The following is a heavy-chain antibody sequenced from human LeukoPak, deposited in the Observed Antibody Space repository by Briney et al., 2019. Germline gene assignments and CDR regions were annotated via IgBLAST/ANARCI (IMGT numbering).Heavy chain of an antibody. V-gene: IGHV3-23*01. CDR3: AKDRGRYGGPRNWFDP. J-gene: IGHJ5*02. CDR2: ISGSGGST. Sequence: GGSLRLSCAASGFTFSSYAMSWVRQAPGKGLEWVSAISGSGGSTYYADSVKGRFTISRDNSKNTLYLQMNSLRAEDTAVYYCAKDRGRYGGPRNWFDPWGQGTLVTVSS. CDR1: GFTFSSYA. D-gene: IGHD4/OR15-4a*01.